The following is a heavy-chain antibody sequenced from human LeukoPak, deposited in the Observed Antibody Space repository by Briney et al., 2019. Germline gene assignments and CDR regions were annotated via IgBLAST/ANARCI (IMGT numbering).Heavy chain of an antibody. CDR2: IEGDGSEK. CDR3: AGGSGWLIDS. CDR1: GFTFSSFW. V-gene: IGHV3-7*03. J-gene: IGHJ4*02. D-gene: IGHD6-19*01. Sequence: PGGSLRLSCAASGFTFSSFWMNWVRHTPGKGLEWVANIEGDGSEKNYMDSVKGRFTISRDNAKKSLHLQMNSLRAEDTGVYYCAGGSGWLIDSWGQGTLVTVSS.